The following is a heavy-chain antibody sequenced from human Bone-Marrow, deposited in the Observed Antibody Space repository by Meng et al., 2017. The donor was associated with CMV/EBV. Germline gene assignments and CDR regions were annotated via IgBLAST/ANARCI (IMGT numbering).Heavy chain of an antibody. CDR1: GYTFTSYD. Sequence: ASVKVSCKASGYTFTSYDINWVRQATGQGLEWMGWMYPNSGNTGYAKKFQGRVTMTRNTSISTAYMELSSLRSEDTAVYYCARGGATDYGENDYWGQGTLVTVSS. V-gene: IGHV1-8*01. CDR2: MYPNSGNT. CDR3: ARGGATDYGENDY. D-gene: IGHD4-17*01. J-gene: IGHJ4*02.